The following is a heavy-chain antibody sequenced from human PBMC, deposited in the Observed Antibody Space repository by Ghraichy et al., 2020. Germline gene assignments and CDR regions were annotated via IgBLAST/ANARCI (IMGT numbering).Heavy chain of an antibody. CDR1: GFSLNTDGMS. CDR2: IDWDDDK. V-gene: IGHV2-70*11. J-gene: IGHJ4*02. D-gene: IGHD5-12*01. Sequence: SGPTLVKPTQTLTLTCTFSGFSLNTDGMSVTWIRQPPGKALEWLARIDWDDDKYYTTSLKTRLTISKDTSKNQVVLTMTNMDPLDTATYYCARMRGISGSTEYFESWGQGILVSVSS. CDR3: ARMRGISGSTEYFES.